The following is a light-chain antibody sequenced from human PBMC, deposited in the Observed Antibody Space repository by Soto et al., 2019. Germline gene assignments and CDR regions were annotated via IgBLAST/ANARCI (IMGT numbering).Light chain of an antibody. J-gene: IGLJ3*02. CDR1: ISNIGSKT. Sequence: QSVLTQPPSASGTPGQRVTISCSGSISNIGSKTVNWYQQLPGTAPKLLIYSNNQRPSGVPDRFSGSKSGTSASLAISGLQSDDEADYHCAAWDDSLNGPVFGGGTKLNVL. CDR2: SNN. V-gene: IGLV1-44*01. CDR3: AAWDDSLNGPV.